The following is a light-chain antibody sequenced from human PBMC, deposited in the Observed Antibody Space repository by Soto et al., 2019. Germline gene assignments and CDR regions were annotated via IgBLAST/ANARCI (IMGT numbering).Light chain of an antibody. Sequence: EIVMTQSPATLSVSPGERATLSCRASQSVSSNFAWYQQKPSQAPRLLIYGATTRATGIPARFSGSGSGTEFTLTSSSLQSEDFVVYYCQQYNNWPITFVQGTRLEIK. CDR3: QQYNNWPIT. V-gene: IGKV3-15*01. CDR2: GAT. J-gene: IGKJ5*01. CDR1: QSVSSN.